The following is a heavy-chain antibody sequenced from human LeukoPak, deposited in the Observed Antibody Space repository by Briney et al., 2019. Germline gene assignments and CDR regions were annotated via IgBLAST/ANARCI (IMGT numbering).Heavy chain of an antibody. CDR2: INSDGSST. Sequence: GGSLRLSCAASGFTFSTYWMHWVRQASGKGLVWVSRINSDGSSTTYADSVKGRFTISRDNAKNTLCLQMNSLRAEDTAVYYCARVINSGWLGELSDWGQGTLVTVSS. CDR3: ARVINSGWLGELSD. J-gene: IGHJ4*02. V-gene: IGHV3-74*01. D-gene: IGHD6-19*01. CDR1: GFTFSTYW.